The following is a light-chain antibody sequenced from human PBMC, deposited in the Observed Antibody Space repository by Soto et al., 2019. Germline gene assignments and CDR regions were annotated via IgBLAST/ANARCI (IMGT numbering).Light chain of an antibody. CDR1: QSISSW. Sequence: IQMTQSPSTLSASVGDRVTITCRASQSISSWLAWYQQKPGKAPKLLIYKASSLESGVPSRFSASGSGTHFTLTINSLEPEDFATYYCQQSYSTPWTFGQGTKVDIK. V-gene: IGKV1-5*03. CDR2: KAS. CDR3: QQSYSTPWT. J-gene: IGKJ1*01.